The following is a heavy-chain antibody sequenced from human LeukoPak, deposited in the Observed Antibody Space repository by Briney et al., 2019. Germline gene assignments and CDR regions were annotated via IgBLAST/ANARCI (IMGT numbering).Heavy chain of an antibody. V-gene: IGHV3-23*01. Sequence: GGSLRLSRAASGFTFSSYAMSWVRQAPGKGLEWVSAISGSGGSTYYADSVKGRFTISRDNSKNTLYLQMNSLRAEDTAVYYCAKEEMRYYYDRTGFDYWGQGTLVTVSS. CDR2: ISGSGGST. CDR3: AKEEMRYYYDRTGFDY. J-gene: IGHJ4*02. CDR1: GFTFSSYA. D-gene: IGHD3-22*01.